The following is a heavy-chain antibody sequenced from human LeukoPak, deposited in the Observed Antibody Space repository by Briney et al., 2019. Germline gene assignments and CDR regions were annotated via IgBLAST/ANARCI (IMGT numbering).Heavy chain of an antibody. CDR2: IWYDGSKT. Sequence: GGSLRLSCAASGFTFSNYGMHWVRQAPGKGLEWVAVIWYDGSKTYYADSVKGRFTISRDNSKNTLYLQMSSLRAEDTAVYYCARDRYYGSENYYYYYYMDVWGKGTAVTVSS. V-gene: IGHV3-33*01. CDR1: GFTFSNYG. CDR3: ARDRYYGSENYYYYYYMDV. J-gene: IGHJ6*03. D-gene: IGHD3-10*01.